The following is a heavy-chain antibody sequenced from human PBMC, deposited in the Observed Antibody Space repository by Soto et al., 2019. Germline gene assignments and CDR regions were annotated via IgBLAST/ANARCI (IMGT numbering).Heavy chain of an antibody. CDR2: ISAYNGNT. D-gene: IGHD3-10*01. J-gene: IGHJ6*02. CDR1: GYSFTSYG. Sequence: QVQLVQSGAEVKKPGASVKVSCKASGYSFTSYGISWVRQAPGQGLEWMGWISAYNGNTNYAQKLQGRVTMTTDTSTSTAYRELRRQRSDDTAVYSCARDNGFGESDVWGQGTTVTVSS. CDR3: ARDNGFGESDV. V-gene: IGHV1-18*01.